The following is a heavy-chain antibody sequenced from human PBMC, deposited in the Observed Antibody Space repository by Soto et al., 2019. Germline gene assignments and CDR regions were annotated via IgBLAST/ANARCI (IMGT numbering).Heavy chain of an antibody. J-gene: IGHJ4*02. CDR2: IYYSGST. CDR1: GGSISSYY. D-gene: IGHD3-10*01. CDR3: ARQHGSGWSGYTGPHYFDY. V-gene: IGHV4-59*08. Sequence: PSETLSLTCTVSGGSISSYYWSWIRQPPGKGLEWIGYIYYSGSTNYNPSLKSRVTISVDTSKNQFSLKLSSVTAADTAVYYCARQHGSGWSGYTGPHYFDYSGQGTLLTDSS.